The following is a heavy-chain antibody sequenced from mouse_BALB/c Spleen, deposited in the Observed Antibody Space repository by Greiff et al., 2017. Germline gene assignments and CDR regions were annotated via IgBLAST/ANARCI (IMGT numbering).Heavy chain of an antibody. D-gene: IGHD1-1*01. J-gene: IGHJ3*01. CDR2: IDPANGNT. V-gene: IGHV14-3*02. Sequence: VQLQQSGAELVKPGASVKLSCTASGFNIKDTYMHWVKQRPEQGLEWIGRIDPANGNTKYDPKFQGKATITADTSSNTAYLQLSSLTSEDTAVYYCARPHYYGSSYVGFAYWGQGTLVTVSA. CDR3: ARPHYYGSSYVGFAY. CDR1: GFNIKDTY.